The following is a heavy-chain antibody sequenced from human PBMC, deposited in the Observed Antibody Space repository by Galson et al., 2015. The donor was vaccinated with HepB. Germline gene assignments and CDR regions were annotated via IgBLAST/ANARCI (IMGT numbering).Heavy chain of an antibody. CDR2: ISGSGGST. Sequence: SLRLSCAASGFTFSSYAMSWVRQAPGKGLEWVSAISGSGGSTYYADSVKGRFTISRDNSKNTLYLQMNSLRAEDTAVYYCAKIGRGYGSGERDFDYWGQGTLVTVSS. J-gene: IGHJ4*02. V-gene: IGHV3-23*01. CDR3: AKIGRGYGSGERDFDY. CDR1: GFTFSSYA. D-gene: IGHD3-10*01.